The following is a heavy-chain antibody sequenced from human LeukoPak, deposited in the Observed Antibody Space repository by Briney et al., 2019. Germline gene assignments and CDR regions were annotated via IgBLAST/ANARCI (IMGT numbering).Heavy chain of an antibody. CDR2: ISGSGGST. V-gene: IGHV3-23*01. J-gene: IGHJ4*02. CDR3: AMPAAIAAAGQNFDY. Sequence: GGSLRLSCAASGFTFSSYGMSWVRQAPGKGLEWVSAISGSGGSTYYADSVKGRFTISRDNSKNTLYLQMNSLRAEDTAVYYCAMPAAIAAAGQNFDYWGQGTLVTVSS. CDR1: GFTFSSYG. D-gene: IGHD6-13*01.